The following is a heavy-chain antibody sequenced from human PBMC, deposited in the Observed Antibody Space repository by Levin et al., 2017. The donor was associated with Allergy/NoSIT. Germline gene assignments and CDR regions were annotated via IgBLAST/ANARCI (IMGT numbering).Heavy chain of an antibody. CDR1: GFTFSNAY. J-gene: IGHJ4*02. CDR3: TSHHYWLPTG. D-gene: IGHD2-8*02. V-gene: IGHV3-15*04. CDR2: IAIKTDGGAT. Sequence: GGSLRLSCAASGFTFSNAYMSWVRQAPGKGLEWVGRIAIKTDGGATDYAAPVKGRFTVSRDDSKNTLFLQMNSLITEDTGVYYCTSHHYWLPTGWGQGTLVTVSS.